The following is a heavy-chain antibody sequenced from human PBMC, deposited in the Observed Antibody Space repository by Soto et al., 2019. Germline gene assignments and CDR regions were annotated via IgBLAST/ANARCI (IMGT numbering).Heavy chain of an antibody. J-gene: IGHJ6*02. Sequence: GGSLRLSCAASGFTFSSYGMHWVRQAPGKGLEWVAVISYDGSNKYYADSVKGRFTISRDNSKNTLYLQMNSLRAEDTAVYYCAKSDEPTYGDYAPDGMDVWGQGTTVTVSS. D-gene: IGHD4-17*01. CDR2: ISYDGSNK. CDR3: AKSDEPTYGDYAPDGMDV. CDR1: GFTFSSYG. V-gene: IGHV3-30*18.